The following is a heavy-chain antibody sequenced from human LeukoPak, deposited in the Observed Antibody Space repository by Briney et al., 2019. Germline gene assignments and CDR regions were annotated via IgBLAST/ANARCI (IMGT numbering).Heavy chain of an antibody. Sequence: PGGSLRLSCAASGFTFSTYWMSWVRQAPGKGLEGVANKKEDGSEKYYGDSVKGRFAISRDNAKNSLYLQMNSLRAEDTAVYYCARDSSGYQWGQGTLVTVSS. J-gene: IGHJ4*02. V-gene: IGHV3-7*01. CDR3: ARDSSGYQ. D-gene: IGHD3-22*01. CDR2: KKEDGSEK. CDR1: GFTFSTYW.